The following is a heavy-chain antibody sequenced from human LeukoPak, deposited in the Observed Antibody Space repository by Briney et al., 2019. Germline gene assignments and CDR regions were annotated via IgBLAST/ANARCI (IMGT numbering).Heavy chain of an antibody. CDR3: ARDDNWGNAPDAFDI. CDR2: ISSSSSYI. V-gene: IGHV3-21*01. J-gene: IGHJ3*02. D-gene: IGHD7-27*01. Sequence: GGSLRLSCAASGFTFSSYSMNWVRQAPGKGLGWVSSISSSSSYIYYADSVKGRFTISRDNAKNSLYLQMNSLRAEDTAVYYCARDDNWGNAPDAFDIWGQGTMVTVSS. CDR1: GFTFSSYS.